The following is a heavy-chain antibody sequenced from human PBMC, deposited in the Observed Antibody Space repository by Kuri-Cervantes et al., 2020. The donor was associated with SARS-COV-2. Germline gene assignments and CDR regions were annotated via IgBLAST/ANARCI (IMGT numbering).Heavy chain of an antibody. Sequence: GSLRLSCAVYGGSFSGYYWSWIRQPPGKGLEWIGGINHSGSTNYNPSLKSRVTMSVDTSKNQFSLKLSSVTAADTAVYYCARAYYYDFWSGYGAFDYWGQGTLVTVSS. CDR1: GGSFSGYY. D-gene: IGHD3-3*01. J-gene: IGHJ4*02. CDR2: INHSGST. V-gene: IGHV4-34*01. CDR3: ARAYYYDFWSGYGAFDY.